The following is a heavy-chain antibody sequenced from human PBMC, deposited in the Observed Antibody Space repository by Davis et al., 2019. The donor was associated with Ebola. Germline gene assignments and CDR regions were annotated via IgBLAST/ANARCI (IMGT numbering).Heavy chain of an antibody. CDR2: ISGSGGST. J-gene: IGHJ6*02. Sequence: GESLKISCAASGFTFSSYAMSWVRQAPGKGLAWVSAISGSGGSTYYADSVKGRFTISRDNSKNTLYLQMNSLRAEDTAVYYCAKGHCSSTSCYTNYYYGMDVWGQGTTVTVSS. V-gene: IGHV3-23*01. CDR3: AKGHCSSTSCYTNYYYGMDV. CDR1: GFTFSSYA. D-gene: IGHD2-2*02.